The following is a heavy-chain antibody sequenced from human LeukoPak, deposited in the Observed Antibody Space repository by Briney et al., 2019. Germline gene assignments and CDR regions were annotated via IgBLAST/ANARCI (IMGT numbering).Heavy chain of an antibody. J-gene: IGHJ6*02. CDR1: GFTFSSYS. Sequence: GGSLRLSCAASGFTFSSYSMNWVRQAPGKGLEWVSSISSSSSYIYYADSVKGRFTISRDNAKNSLYLQMNSLRAEDTAVYYCARAPEYSGYEDYYYYGMDVWAKGPRSPSP. D-gene: IGHD5-12*01. CDR3: ARAPEYSGYEDYYYYGMDV. CDR2: ISSSSSYI. V-gene: IGHV3-21*01.